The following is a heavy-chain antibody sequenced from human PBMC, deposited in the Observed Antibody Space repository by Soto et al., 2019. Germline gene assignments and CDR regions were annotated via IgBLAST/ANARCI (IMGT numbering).Heavy chain of an antibody. Sequence: VQLVESGGGVVQPGRSLRLSCAASGFTFSSYAMHWVRQAPGKGLEWVAVISYDGSNKYYADSVKGRFTISRDNSKNTLYLQMNSLRAEDTAVYYCARGYYYDSSGYYGLDYWGQGTLVTVSS. CDR2: ISYDGSNK. CDR3: ARGYYYDSSGYYGLDY. V-gene: IGHV3-30-3*01. D-gene: IGHD3-22*01. J-gene: IGHJ4*02. CDR1: GFTFSSYA.